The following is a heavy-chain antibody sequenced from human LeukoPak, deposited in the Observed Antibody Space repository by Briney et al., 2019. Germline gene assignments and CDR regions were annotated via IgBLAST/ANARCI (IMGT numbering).Heavy chain of an antibody. CDR3: ARASGIPYYFDY. CDR2: IIPILGIA. V-gene: IGHV1-69*04. J-gene: IGHJ4*02. CDR1: GGTFSSYA. Sequence: SVKVSCKASGGTFSSYAISWVRQAPGQGLEWIGRIIPILGIANYAQKFQGRVTITADKSTSTAYMELSSLRSEDTAVYYCARASGIPYYFDYWGQGTLVTVSS. D-gene: IGHD3-10*01.